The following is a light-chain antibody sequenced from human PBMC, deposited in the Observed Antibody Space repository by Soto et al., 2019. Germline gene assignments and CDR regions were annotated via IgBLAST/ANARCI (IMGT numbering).Light chain of an antibody. CDR2: IAS. CDR1: QGSRNY. CDR3: QHVNNHPIT. Sequence: DIQLTQSPSFLSASVGDRVTITCRASQGSRNYLAWYQQKPGRAPKLLMYIASTLQTGVPSRFTGSQSGTEFTLTITSLQPEDFATYYCQHVNNHPITFGQGTRLEIK. V-gene: IGKV1-9*01. J-gene: IGKJ5*01.